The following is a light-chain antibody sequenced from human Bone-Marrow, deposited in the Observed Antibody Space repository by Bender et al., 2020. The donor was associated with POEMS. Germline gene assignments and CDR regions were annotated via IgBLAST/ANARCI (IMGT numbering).Light chain of an antibody. CDR3: AVWDDSLNGWV. V-gene: IGLV1-44*01. Sequence: QSVLTQPPSASGTPGQRVTISCSGGSSNIGAHAVNWYQHLPATAPKLLIYSNHRRPSEVPDRFSGSRSGTSASLAISGLQSEDEADYYCAVWDDSLNGWVFGGGTKLTVL. CDR1: SSNIGAHA. CDR2: SNH. J-gene: IGLJ3*02.